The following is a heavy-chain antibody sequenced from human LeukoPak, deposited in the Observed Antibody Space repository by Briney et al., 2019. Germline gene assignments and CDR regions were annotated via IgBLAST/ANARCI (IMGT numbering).Heavy chain of an antibody. D-gene: IGHD5-12*01. Sequence: GGSLRLSCAASGFTFSNAWMSWVRQAPGKGLEWVGRIKSKTDGGTTDYAAPVKGRFTISRDDSKNTLYLQMNSLKTEDTAVYYCTTDFIVGGYAWRAFDYWGQGTLVTVSS. V-gene: IGHV3-15*01. J-gene: IGHJ4*02. CDR1: GFTFSNAW. CDR3: TTDFIVGGYAWRAFDY. CDR2: IKSKTDGGTT.